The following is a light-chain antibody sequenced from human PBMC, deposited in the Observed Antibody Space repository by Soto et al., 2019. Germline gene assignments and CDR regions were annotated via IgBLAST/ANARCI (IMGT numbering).Light chain of an antibody. CDR3: QQYNSYST. J-gene: IGKJ2*01. CDR1: QSISSW. CDR2: DAS. Sequence: DIQMTQSPSTLSASVGDRVTITCRASQSISSWLAWYQQKPGKAPKLLIYDASSLESGAPSRFSGSGSGTEFTLPISSLQPGDFATYYCQQYNSYSTFGQGTKLEIK. V-gene: IGKV1-5*01.